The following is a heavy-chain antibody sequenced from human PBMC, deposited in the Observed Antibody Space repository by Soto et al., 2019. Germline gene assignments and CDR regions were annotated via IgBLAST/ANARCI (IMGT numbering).Heavy chain of an antibody. J-gene: IGHJ6*02. CDR3: ARVYYYDSSGTSSVGYYYGMDV. V-gene: IGHV1-2*02. D-gene: IGHD3-22*01. Sequence: ASVKVSCKASGYTFTGYYMHWVRQAPGQGREWMGWINPNSGGTNYAQKFQGRVTMTRDTSISTAYMELSRLRSDDTAVYYCARVYYYDSSGTSSVGYYYGMDVWGQG. CDR1: GYTFTGYY. CDR2: INPNSGGT.